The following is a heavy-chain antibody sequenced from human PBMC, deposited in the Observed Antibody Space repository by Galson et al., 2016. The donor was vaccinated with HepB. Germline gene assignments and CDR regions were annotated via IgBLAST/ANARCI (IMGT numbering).Heavy chain of an antibody. J-gene: IGHJ5*02. CDR3: AKDHSGTIVVPAAMRWFDP. Sequence: SETLSLTCTVSGGSISSNHWSWIRQPAGKGLEWIGRICTSGSTNYNPSLKSRDSMSVDRSQNQFALKLSSVTAADTAVYYCAKDHSGTIVVPAAMRWFDPWGQGTLVTVSS. CDR1: GGSISSNH. D-gene: IGHD2-2*01. V-gene: IGHV4-4*07. CDR2: ICTSGST.